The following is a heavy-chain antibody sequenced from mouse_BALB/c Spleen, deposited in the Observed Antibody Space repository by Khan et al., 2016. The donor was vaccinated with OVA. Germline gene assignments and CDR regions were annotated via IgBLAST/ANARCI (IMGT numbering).Heavy chain of an antibody. CDR1: GYTFTDYY. V-gene: IGHV1-77*01. Sequence: QVQLQQSGAELARPGASVKLSCKASGYTFTDYYINWVKQRPGQGLEWIGEISPGSGDTYYNEKFKGKATLTADKSSNTAYLQLSSLTSEASAVYFCARRNYGGYTFAYWGQGTLVTVSA. D-gene: IGHD1-2*01. CDR3: ARRNYGGYTFAY. J-gene: IGHJ3*01. CDR2: ISPGSGDT.